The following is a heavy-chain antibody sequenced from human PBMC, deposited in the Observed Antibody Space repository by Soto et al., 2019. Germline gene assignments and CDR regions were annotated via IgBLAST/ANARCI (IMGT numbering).Heavy chain of an antibody. CDR3: VSWAGASY. V-gene: IGHV3-7*05. Sequence: EVQLVESGGGLVQPGGSLRLSCAASGFTFNTSWMSWVRRAPGKGLEWVAHMNQHGSEKYYVDSVKGRFTLSGDDAKNSRYLQMNSLGAEDTAVYYWVSWAGASYWGQGTLVTVSS. CDR2: MNQHGSEK. CDR1: GFTFNTSW. J-gene: IGHJ4*02. D-gene: IGHD3-16*01.